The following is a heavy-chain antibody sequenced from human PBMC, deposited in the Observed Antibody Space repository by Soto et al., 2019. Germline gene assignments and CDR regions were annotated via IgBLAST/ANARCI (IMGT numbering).Heavy chain of an antibody. Sequence: SVKVSFKASGGTFVNLGISWLRQAPGQGLEWMGGTIPIFDTPHYAENFRDRLTITADATSTAYMELTSLSSEDTATYYCARDREDGSGTKYNWFDSWGQGTLVTVSS. CDR3: ARDREDGSGTKYNWFDS. D-gene: IGHD3-10*01. CDR2: TIPIFDTP. J-gene: IGHJ5*01. CDR1: GGTFVNLG. V-gene: IGHV1-69*13.